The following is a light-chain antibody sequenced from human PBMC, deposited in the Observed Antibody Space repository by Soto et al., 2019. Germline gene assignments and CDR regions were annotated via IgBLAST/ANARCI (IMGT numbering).Light chain of an antibody. CDR1: QSISSY. Sequence: DIQMTQSPSSLSASVGDRVTITCRASQSISSYLNWYQQKPGEAPKILIYAASTLQSGVPSRFSGRGSGPDFSLTISSLQPEDFATYYWQQTFSAPVTFGQGTRLEIK. CDR3: QQTFSAPVT. J-gene: IGKJ2*01. V-gene: IGKV1-39*01. CDR2: AAS.